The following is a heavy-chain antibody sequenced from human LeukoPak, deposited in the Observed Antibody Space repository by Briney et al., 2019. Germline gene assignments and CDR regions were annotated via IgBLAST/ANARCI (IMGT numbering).Heavy chain of an antibody. D-gene: IGHD5-18*01. V-gene: IGHV3-21*01. CDR3: AQTGYSYGYVKSAYYYMDV. J-gene: IGHJ6*03. CDR1: GFTFSSFS. Sequence: PGGSLRLSCAASGFTFSSFSMNWVRQAPGKGLEWVSSISSSSSYIYYADSVKGRFTISRDNAKNSLYLQMNSLRAEDTAVYYCAQTGYSYGYVKSAYYYMDVWGKGTTVTVSS. CDR2: ISSSSSYI.